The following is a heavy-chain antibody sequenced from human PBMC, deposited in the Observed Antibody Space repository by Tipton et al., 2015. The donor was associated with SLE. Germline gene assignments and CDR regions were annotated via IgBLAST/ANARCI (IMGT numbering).Heavy chain of an antibody. CDR1: GGSISSYY. J-gene: IGHJ4*02. D-gene: IGHD7-27*01. CDR2: ISYTGGT. V-gene: IGHV4-59*01. CDR3: ARGWALGLFDY. Sequence: TLSLTCTVSGGSISSYYWSWIRQPPGKGLEWIGYISYTGGTTYNHSLKSRVTISVDTSKNQFSLMVSSVTAADTAVYYCARGWALGLFDYWGQGTLATVSS.